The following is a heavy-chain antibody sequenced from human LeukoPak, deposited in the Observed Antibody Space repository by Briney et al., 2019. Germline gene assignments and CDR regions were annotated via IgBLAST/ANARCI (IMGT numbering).Heavy chain of an antibody. V-gene: IGHV3-9*01. Sequence: PGGSLRLSCAGSGFIFNNYAMHWVRQPPGKGLEWVSGISWNSGSIDYADSVKGRFTISRDNAKNSLYLQMNSLRVEDTAVYYCAREPGAFDIWGQGTMVTVSS. CDR1: GFIFNNYA. CDR2: ISWNSGSI. J-gene: IGHJ3*02. D-gene: IGHD1-14*01. CDR3: AREPGAFDI.